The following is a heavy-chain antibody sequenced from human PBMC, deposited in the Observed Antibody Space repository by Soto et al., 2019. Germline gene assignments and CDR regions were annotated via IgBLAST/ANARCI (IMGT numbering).Heavy chain of an antibody. V-gene: IGHV1-2*04. CDR3: AREPVYYDSSGYYPNYFDY. CDR2: INPNSGGT. D-gene: IGHD3-22*01. J-gene: IGHJ4*02. Sequence: GASVKVSCKASGYTFTGYYMHWVRQAPGQGLEWMGWINPNSGGTNYAQKFQGWVTMTRDTSISTAYMELSRLRSDDTAMCYCAREPVYYDSSGYYPNYFDYWGQGTLVTV. CDR1: GYTFTGYY.